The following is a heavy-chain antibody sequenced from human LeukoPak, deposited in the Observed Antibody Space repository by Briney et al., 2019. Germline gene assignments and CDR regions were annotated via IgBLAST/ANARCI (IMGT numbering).Heavy chain of an antibody. CDR2: IESSGST. D-gene: IGHD3-22*01. Sequence: GGSLRLSCAASGFTFSNYAMSWVRQAPGKGLEWVSAIESSGSTYYADSVKGRFTISRDNSKNTLYVQVNSLGTEDTAAYYCAKGSYYDSSGSFYFDYWGQGTLVTVSS. J-gene: IGHJ4*02. V-gene: IGHV3-23*01. CDR1: GFTFSNYA. CDR3: AKGSYYDSSGSFYFDY.